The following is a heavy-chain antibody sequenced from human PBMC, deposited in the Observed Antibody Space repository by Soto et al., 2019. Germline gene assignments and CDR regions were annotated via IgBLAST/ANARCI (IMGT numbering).Heavy chain of an antibody. J-gene: IGHJ4*02. V-gene: IGHV3-21*01. CDR1: GFTFSSYS. D-gene: IGHD2-2*01. Sequence: GESLKISCAASGFTFSSYSMNWVRQAPGKGLEWVSSISSSSSYIYYADSVKGRFTISRDNAKNSLYLQMNSLRAEDTAVYYCARESDCSSTSCSYFDYWGQGTLVTVSS. CDR3: ARESDCSSTSCSYFDY. CDR2: ISSSSSYI.